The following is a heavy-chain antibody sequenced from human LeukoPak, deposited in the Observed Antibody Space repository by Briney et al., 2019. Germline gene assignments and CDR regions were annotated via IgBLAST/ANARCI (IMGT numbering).Heavy chain of an antibody. J-gene: IGHJ6*03. Sequence: SETLSLTCTVSGGSISSSSYYWGWIRQPPGKGLEWIGRIYYSGSTYYNPSLKSRVTISVDTSKNQFSLKLSSVTAADTAVYYCARVNLLSRYYGSGTHSTTYYMDVWGKGTTVTISS. V-gene: IGHV4-39*07. CDR2: IYYSGST. D-gene: IGHD3-10*01. CDR1: GGSISSSSYY. CDR3: ARVNLLSRYYGSGTHSTTYYMDV.